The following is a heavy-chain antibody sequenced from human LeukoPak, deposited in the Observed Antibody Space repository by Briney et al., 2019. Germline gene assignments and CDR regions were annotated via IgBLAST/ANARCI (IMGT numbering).Heavy chain of an antibody. CDR1: GFTFSSYG. J-gene: IGHJ6*02. Sequence: TGGSLRLSCAASGFTFSSYGMHRVRQAPGKGLEWVAVISYDGSNKYYADSVKGRFTISRDNSKNTLYLQMNSLRAEDTAVYYCAKEISYVGFFYYYYGMDVWGQGTTVTVSS. V-gene: IGHV3-30*18. D-gene: IGHD1-26*01. CDR3: AKEISYVGFFYYYYGMDV. CDR2: ISYDGSNK.